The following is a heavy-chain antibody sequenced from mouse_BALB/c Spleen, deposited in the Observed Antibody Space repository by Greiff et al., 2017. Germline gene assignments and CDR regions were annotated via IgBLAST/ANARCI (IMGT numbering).Heavy chain of an antibody. CDR1: GFTFSSYA. J-gene: IGHJ4*01. CDR2: ISSGGSYT. CDR3: ARQDYGNLYAMDY. Sequence: EVQLVESGGGLVKPGGSLKLSCAASGFTFSSYAMSWVRQTPEKRLEWVATISSGGSYTYYPDSVKGRFTISRDNAKNTLYLQMSSLRSEDTAMYYCARQDYGNLYAMDYWGQGTSVTVSS. V-gene: IGHV5-9-3*01. D-gene: IGHD2-1*01.